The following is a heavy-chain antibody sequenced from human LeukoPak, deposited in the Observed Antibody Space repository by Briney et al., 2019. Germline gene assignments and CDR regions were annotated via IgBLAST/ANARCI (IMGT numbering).Heavy chain of an antibody. CDR2: INHSGST. V-gene: IGHV4-34*01. J-gene: IGHJ4*02. D-gene: IGHD3-10*01. CDR3: ARGPPNYGSGSYVDY. Sequence: SETLSLTCAVYGGSFSGYYWSWIRQPPGKGLEWLGDINHSGSTNYNPSLKSRVTISVDTSKNQFSLKLSSVTAADTAVYYCARGPPNYGSGSYVDYWGQGTLVTVSS. CDR1: GGSFSGYY.